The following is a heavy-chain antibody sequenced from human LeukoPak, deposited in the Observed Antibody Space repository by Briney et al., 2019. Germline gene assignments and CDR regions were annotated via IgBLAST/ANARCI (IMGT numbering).Heavy chain of an antibody. J-gene: IGHJ4*02. CDR2: ISYDGSNK. CDR1: GFTFGSYA. Sequence: PGRSLRLSCAASGFTFGSYAMHWVRKAPGKGLEWVAVISYDGSNKYYADSVKGRFTISRDNSKNTLYLQMNSLRAEDTAVYYCARDSRIAARPSGDYWGQGTLVTVSS. D-gene: IGHD6-6*01. CDR3: ARDSRIAARPSGDY. V-gene: IGHV3-30-3*01.